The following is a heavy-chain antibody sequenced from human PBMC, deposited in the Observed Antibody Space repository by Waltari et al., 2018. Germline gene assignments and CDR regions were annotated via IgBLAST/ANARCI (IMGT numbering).Heavy chain of an antibody. D-gene: IGHD6-13*01. CDR3: AREFHYSSSWYGARSGDAFDI. CDR1: GYTFTSYG. V-gene: IGHV1-18*01. CDR2: ISAYNGNT. J-gene: IGHJ3*02. Sequence: QVQLVQSGAEVKKPGASVKVSCKASGYTFTSYGISWVRQAPGQGLEWMGWISAYNGNTNYAQKLQGRVTMTTDTSTSTAYMELRSLRSDDTAVYYCAREFHYSSSWYGARSGDAFDIWGQGTMVTVSS.